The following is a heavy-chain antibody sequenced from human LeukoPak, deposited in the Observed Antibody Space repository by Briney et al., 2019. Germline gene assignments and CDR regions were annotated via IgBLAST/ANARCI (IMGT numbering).Heavy chain of an antibody. CDR1: GGSISSGSYY. Sequence: SETLSLTCTVSGGSISSGSYYWSWIRQPAGKGLEWIGRIYTSGSTNYNPSLKSRVTISVDTSKNQFSLKLSSVTAADTAVYYCARVPIAAAGLPFDYWGLGTLVTVSS. CDR3: ARVPIAAAGLPFDY. CDR2: IYTSGST. D-gene: IGHD6-13*01. V-gene: IGHV4-61*02. J-gene: IGHJ4*02.